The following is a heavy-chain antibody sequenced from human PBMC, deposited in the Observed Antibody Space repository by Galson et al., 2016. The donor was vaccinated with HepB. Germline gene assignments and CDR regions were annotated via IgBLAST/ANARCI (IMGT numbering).Heavy chain of an antibody. V-gene: IGHV4-39*01. CDR3: ARLTSGYHYGMDV. D-gene: IGHD3-3*01. CDR2: IYYTGST. CDR1: GDSIRTSSYF. J-gene: IGHJ6*04. Sequence: SETLSLTCSVSGDSIRTSSYFWFWIRQPPGKGLEFIGSIYYTGSTNYNSALQSRLLLSVDTSRNQFSLRLTSVTAADTAVYYCARLTSGYHYGMDVWGRGTTVIVSS.